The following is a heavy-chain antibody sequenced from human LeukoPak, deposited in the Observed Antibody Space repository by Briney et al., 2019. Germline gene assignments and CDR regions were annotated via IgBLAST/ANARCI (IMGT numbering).Heavy chain of an antibody. CDR1: GYTFTGYY. D-gene: IGHD4-23*01. Sequence: ASVKVSCKASGYTFTGYYMHWGRQAPGQGLEWMGWINPNSGGTNYAQKFQGGVTMTRDKSISTAYMELSRLRSDDTAVYYCARPVVTVFDAFDIWGQGTMVTVSS. J-gene: IGHJ3*02. V-gene: IGHV1-2*02. CDR3: ARPVVTVFDAFDI. CDR2: INPNSGGT.